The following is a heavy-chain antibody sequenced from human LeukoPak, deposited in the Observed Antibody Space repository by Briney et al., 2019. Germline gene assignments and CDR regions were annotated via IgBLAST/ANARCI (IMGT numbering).Heavy chain of an antibody. Sequence: SETLSLTCAVYGGSFSGYYWSWIRQPPGKGLEWIGEINHSGSTNYNPPLKSRVTISVDTSKNQFSLKLSSVTAADTAVYYCARARMYYYDSSGYYYFDYWGQGTLVTVSS. CDR1: GGSFSGYY. CDR3: ARARMYYYDSSGYYYFDY. V-gene: IGHV4-34*01. D-gene: IGHD3-22*01. J-gene: IGHJ4*02. CDR2: INHSGST.